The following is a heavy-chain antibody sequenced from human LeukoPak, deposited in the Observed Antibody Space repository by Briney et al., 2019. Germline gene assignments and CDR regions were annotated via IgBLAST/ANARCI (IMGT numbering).Heavy chain of an antibody. CDR3: ARGDGYNYFDY. CDR2: IYIGGNT. D-gene: IGHD5-24*01. J-gene: IGHJ4*02. Sequence: PGGSLRLSCAASGFTVSSNYMSWVRQAPGKGLEWVSVIYIGGNTYYADSVKGRFTISRDNSKNTLYLQMNSLRAEDTAMYYCARGDGYNYFDYWGQGTLVTVSS. V-gene: IGHV3-53*01. CDR1: GFTVSSNY.